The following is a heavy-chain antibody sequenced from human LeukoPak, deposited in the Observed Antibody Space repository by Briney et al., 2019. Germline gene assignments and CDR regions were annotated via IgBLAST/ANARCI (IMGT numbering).Heavy chain of an antibody. J-gene: IGHJ4*02. Sequence: GGSLGLSCAASGLTVSSNYMSWVRQAPGRGLEWVSVIYSGGNTYYAASVQGRFTISRDNSKNTLYLQMNSLRAEDTAVYYCARVYYDSSGYYFVSFYFDYWGQGTLVTVSS. CDR2: IYSGGNT. CDR3: ARVYYDSSGYYFVSFYFDY. CDR1: GLTVSSNY. D-gene: IGHD3-22*01. V-gene: IGHV3-53*01.